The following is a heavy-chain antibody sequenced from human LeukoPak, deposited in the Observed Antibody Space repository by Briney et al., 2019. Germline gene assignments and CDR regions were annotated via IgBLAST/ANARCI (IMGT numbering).Heavy chain of an antibody. D-gene: IGHD3-22*01. CDR1: GFTFSSYS. CDR3: TRGSTYYDSSGQVPFDY. CDR2: ISGSSSTI. Sequence: GGSLRLSCAASGFTFSSYSMNWVRQAPGKGLEWGSYISGSSSTIYYADSVKGRFTISRDNGKNTLYLQMNSLRAEDTAVYYCTRGSTYYDSSGQVPFDYWGQGTLVTVSS. V-gene: IGHV3-48*01. J-gene: IGHJ4*02.